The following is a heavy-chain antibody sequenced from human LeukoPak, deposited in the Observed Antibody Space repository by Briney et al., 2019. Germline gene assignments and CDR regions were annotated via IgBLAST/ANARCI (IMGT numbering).Heavy chain of an antibody. Sequence: ASVKVSCKTSGYSFTDYYIHWVRQAPGQRLEWRGWINTKSGRTSSARKFQGRVTMTRDPSITTVYMDMAWLTSDDRAIYFCARADFIDVGPYLIGPWGQGTLVTVSS. J-gene: IGHJ5*02. D-gene: IGHD3-3*01. CDR3: ARADFIDVGPYLIGP. V-gene: IGHV1-2*02. CDR1: GYSFTDYY. CDR2: INTKSGRT.